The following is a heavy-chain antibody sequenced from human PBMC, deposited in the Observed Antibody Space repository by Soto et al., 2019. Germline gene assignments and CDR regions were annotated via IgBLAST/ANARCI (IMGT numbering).Heavy chain of an antibody. CDR1: GYTFTSYG. D-gene: IGHD4-17*01. V-gene: IGHV1-18*01. Sequence: QVQLVQSGAEVKKPGASVKVSCKGSGYTFTSYGITCVRQAHGQGLEWMGWISAHTHNTNYAQKRQGRVTVTTDTSTSTAYMELRSLRSDDTAVYYCARGRYGDYWGQGTLVTVSS. CDR3: ARGRYGDY. J-gene: IGHJ4*02. CDR2: ISAHTHNT.